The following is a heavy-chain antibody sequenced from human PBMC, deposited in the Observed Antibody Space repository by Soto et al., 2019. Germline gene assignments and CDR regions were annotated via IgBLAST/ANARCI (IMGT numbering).Heavy chain of an antibody. CDR2: INTNGNR. Sequence: EVQLLESGGGLVQPGGSLRLSCAASGFPFTSYGVSWVRQAPGKGLEWVSTINTNGNRHYADSVKGRFTISRDSSESMLYSDMNNLRAEDTALYYCARKLGVGHYPFRHWGQGTLVTVSS. D-gene: IGHD7-27*01. J-gene: IGHJ4*02. CDR3: ARKLGVGHYPFRH. CDR1: GFPFTSYG. V-gene: IGHV3-23*01.